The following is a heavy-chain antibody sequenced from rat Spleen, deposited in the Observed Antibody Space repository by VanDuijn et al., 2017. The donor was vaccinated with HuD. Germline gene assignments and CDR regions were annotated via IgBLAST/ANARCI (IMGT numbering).Heavy chain of an antibody. V-gene: IGHV5-29*01. CDR2: ISADGTST. CDR3: TRAVYQRDWYFDF. J-gene: IGHJ1*01. Sequence: EVQLVESGGGLVQPGRSLKLSCAASGFTFSDFFMAWVRQAQAQGLEWVANISADGTSTYYRDSVKGRFTISRDNAKSTLCLQMDSLRSEDTAAYYCTRAVYQRDWYFDFWGPRTMVTVSS. D-gene: IGHD1-6*01. CDR1: GFTFSDFF.